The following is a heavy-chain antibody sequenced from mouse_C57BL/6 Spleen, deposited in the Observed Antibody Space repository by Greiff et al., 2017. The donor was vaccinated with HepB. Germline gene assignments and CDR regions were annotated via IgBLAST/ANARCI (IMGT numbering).Heavy chain of an antibody. CDR1: GYTFTDYY. CDR3: ARDLPLLLRNLYFDV. CDR2: INPNNGGT. Sequence: VQLQQSGPELVKPGASVKISCKASGYTFTDYYMNWVKQSHGKSLEWIGDINPNNGGTSYNQKFKGKATLTVDKSSSTAYMELRSLTSEDSAVYYCARDLPLLLRNLYFDVWGTGTTVTVSS. D-gene: IGHD1-1*01. V-gene: IGHV1-26*01. J-gene: IGHJ1*03.